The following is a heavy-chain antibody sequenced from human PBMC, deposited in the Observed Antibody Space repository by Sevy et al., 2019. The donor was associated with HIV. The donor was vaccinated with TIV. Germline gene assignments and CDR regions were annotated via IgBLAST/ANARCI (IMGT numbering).Heavy chain of an antibody. CDR1: GFTFSSYW. CDR3: ARGTYYYDSGGYYHDAFDL. CDR2: IKQDGRVK. V-gene: IGHV3-7*03. J-gene: IGHJ3*01. Sequence: GGSLRLSCVASSGFTFSSYWMSWVRQAPGKGLEWVANIKQDGRVKYYVDSVRGRFPISRDNAKNSLYLQMNTLRADDTALYYCARGTYYYDSGGYYHDAFDLWGQGTMVTVSS. D-gene: IGHD3-22*01.